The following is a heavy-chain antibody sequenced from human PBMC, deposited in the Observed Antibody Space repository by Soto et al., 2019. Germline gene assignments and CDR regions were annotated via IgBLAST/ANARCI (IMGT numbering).Heavy chain of an antibody. CDR3: ASTRYGDNVDY. V-gene: IGHV1-8*01. CDR1: GYTFTSYD. CDR2: MNPHSGNT. J-gene: IGHJ4*02. Sequence: QVQLVQSGAEVKKPGASVKVSCKAYGYTFTSYDINWVRQATGQGLEWMGWMNPHSGNTGYAQKFQGRVTMTSTISISTAYMELSSLRSEDTAVYYCASTRYGDNVDYWGQGTLVTVSS. D-gene: IGHD4-17*01.